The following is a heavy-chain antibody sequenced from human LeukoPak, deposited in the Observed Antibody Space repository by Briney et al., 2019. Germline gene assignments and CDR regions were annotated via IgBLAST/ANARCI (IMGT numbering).Heavy chain of an antibody. CDR1: GGSISSYY. J-gene: IGHJ4*02. D-gene: IGHD6-13*01. V-gene: IGHV4-4*07. Sequence: SETLSLTCTVSGGSISSYYWSWIRQPPGKGLEWIGRIYTSGSTNYNPSLKSRVTMSVDTSKNQFSQKLSSVTAADTAVYYCARDLGGIAAAGPFDYWGQGTLVTVSS. CDR2: IYTSGST. CDR3: ARDLGGIAAAGPFDY.